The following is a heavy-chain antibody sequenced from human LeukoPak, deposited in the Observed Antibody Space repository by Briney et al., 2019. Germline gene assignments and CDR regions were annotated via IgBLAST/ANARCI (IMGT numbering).Heavy chain of an antibody. V-gene: IGHV4-59*01. D-gene: IGHD3-10*01. J-gene: IGHJ3*02. CDR1: GGSISPYY. CDR2: ISYSGST. CDR3: AKEGAESFPDAFDI. Sequence: SETLSLTCTVSGGSISPYYWRWLRQPPGKGLEWIGYISYSGSTKNNPSLKSRVTSSVDTSKNQFSLKLTSVTAADTAVYYCAKEGAESFPDAFDIWGQGTMITVSS.